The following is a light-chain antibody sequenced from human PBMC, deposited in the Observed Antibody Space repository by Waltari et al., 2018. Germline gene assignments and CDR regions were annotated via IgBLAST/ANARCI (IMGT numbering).Light chain of an antibody. CDR2: DVS. J-gene: IGLJ3*02. Sequence: QSALTQPRSVSGSPGQPVPIPCTGTSSDVGGYTYVSWYQQHPGKAPKLMIYDVSKRPSGVPDRFSGSKSGNTASLTISGLQAEDEADYYCCSYAGSYTWVFGGGTKLTVL. V-gene: IGLV2-11*01. CDR1: SSDVGGYTY. CDR3: CSYAGSYTWV.